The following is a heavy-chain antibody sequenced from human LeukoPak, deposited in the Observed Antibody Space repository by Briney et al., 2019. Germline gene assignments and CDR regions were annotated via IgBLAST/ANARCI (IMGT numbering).Heavy chain of an antibody. D-gene: IGHD4-17*01. Sequence: GGSLRLSCAASGLTFGNYALSWARQAPGKGLEWVSGISHSGGNTYYSDSVKGRFTIFRDNSKNTLYLQMNSLRAEDTAVYYCARVWTATTPDYWGQGTLVTVSS. CDR2: ISHSGGNT. CDR1: GLTFGNYA. J-gene: IGHJ4*02. CDR3: ARVWTATTPDY. V-gene: IGHV3-23*01.